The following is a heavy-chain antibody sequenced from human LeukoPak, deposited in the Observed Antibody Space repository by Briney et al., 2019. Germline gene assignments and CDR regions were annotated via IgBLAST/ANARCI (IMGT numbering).Heavy chain of an antibody. Sequence: GGSLRLSCAASGFTFSSYGMHWVRQAPGKGLEWVAFIRYDGSNKYYADSVKGRFTISRDNSKNTLYLQMSSLRAEDTAVYYCAKDLAQMATLGFDYWGQGTLVTVSS. J-gene: IGHJ4*02. D-gene: IGHD5-24*01. CDR3: AKDLAQMATLGFDY. V-gene: IGHV3-30*02. CDR1: GFTFSSYG. CDR2: IRYDGSNK.